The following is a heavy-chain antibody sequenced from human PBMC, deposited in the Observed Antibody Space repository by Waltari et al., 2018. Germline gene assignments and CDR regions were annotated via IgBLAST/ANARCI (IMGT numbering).Heavy chain of an antibody. D-gene: IGHD6-19*01. V-gene: IGHV4-59*11. CDR2: IYYSGST. J-gene: IGHJ4*02. Sequence: QVQLQESGPGLVKPSETLSLTCTVSGGSISSHYWSWIRQPPGKGLEWIGYIYYSGSTNYNPSLKSRVTISVDTSKNQFSLKLSSVTAADTAGYYCARVWGSGWYMDYWGQGTLVTVSS. CDR3: ARVWGSGWYMDY. CDR1: GGSISSHY.